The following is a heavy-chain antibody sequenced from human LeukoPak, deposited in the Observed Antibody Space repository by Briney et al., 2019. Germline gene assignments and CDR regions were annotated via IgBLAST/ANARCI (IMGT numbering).Heavy chain of an antibody. CDR2: INHSGST. D-gene: IGHD3-10*01. CDR3: ARGRITMVRGVRKLYGMDV. CDR1: GGSFSGYY. V-gene: IGHV4-34*01. Sequence: SETLSLTCAVYGGSFSGYYWSWIRQPPGKGLEWIGEINHSGSTNYNPSLKSRVTISVDTSENQFSLKLSSVTAADTAVYYCARGRITMVRGVRKLYGMDVWGKGTTVTVSS. J-gene: IGHJ6*04.